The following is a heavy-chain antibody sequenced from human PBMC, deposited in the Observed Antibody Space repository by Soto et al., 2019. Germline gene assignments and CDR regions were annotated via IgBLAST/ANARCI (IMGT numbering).Heavy chain of an antibody. CDR2: ISYDGVNK. Sequence: QVQLVESGGGVVQPGRSLRLSCAASGFTFSKYPMHWVRQAPGKGLEWVAVISYDGVNKYYGDSVRGRFTISRDNTKNTLSLQMNSLRAEDTATYYCAGNADYGEPVVRFSYHYGMDVWGQGTTVTVSS. CDR3: AGNADYGEPVVRFSYHYGMDV. D-gene: IGHD4-17*01. CDR1: GFTFSKYP. V-gene: IGHV3-30-3*01. J-gene: IGHJ6*02.